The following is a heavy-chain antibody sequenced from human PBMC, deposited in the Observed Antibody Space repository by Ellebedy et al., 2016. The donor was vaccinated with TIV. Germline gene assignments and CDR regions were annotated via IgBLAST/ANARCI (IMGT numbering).Heavy chain of an antibody. Sequence: SETLSLTCTVSGYFISDGYYWGWIRQPPAKGLEWIGSGYHSGSTFYNPSLKSRVSISVDPTKNQFSLRLASVTAADTAVYYCARDGTVLVPAADMDVWGKGTTVTVSS. J-gene: IGHJ6*03. CDR2: GYHSGST. CDR3: ARDGTVLVPAADMDV. CDR1: GYFISDGYY. D-gene: IGHD2-2*01. V-gene: IGHV4-38-2*02.